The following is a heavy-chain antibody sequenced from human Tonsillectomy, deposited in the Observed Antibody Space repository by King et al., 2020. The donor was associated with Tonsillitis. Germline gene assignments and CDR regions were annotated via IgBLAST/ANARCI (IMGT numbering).Heavy chain of an antibody. D-gene: IGHD7-27*01. CDR3: GKGGWGTVFDY. CDR2: ISGSGDIT. Sequence: VQLVESGGVLVQPGGSLRLSCAASGFTFSSYAMNWVRQAPGKGLEWVSTISGSGDITYYADSVKGRFTVSRDNSRSTLYLRINSLRVEDTAIYYCGKGGWGTVFDYWGQGTLVTVSS. CDR1: GFTFSSYA. J-gene: IGHJ4*02. V-gene: IGHV3-23*04.